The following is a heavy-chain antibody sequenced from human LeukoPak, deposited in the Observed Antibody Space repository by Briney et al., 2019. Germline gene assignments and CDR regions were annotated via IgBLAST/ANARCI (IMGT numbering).Heavy chain of an antibody. CDR3: GKGGRWLISSGDGESGMDV. V-gene: IGHV3-66*01. D-gene: IGHD3-10*01. J-gene: IGHJ6*02. Sequence: PGGSLRLSCAASGFTVSSNYMSWVRQAPGKGLEWVSVIYSGGTTYYADSVKGRFTISRDNSKNTLYLQMNSLRAEDTAVYYCGKGGRWLISSGDGESGMDVWGQGTTVTVSS. CDR1: GFTVSSNY. CDR2: IYSGGTT.